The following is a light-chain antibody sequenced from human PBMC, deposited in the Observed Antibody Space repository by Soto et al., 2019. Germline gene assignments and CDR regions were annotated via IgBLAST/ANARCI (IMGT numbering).Light chain of an antibody. CDR1: QSVSSSY. V-gene: IGKV3-20*01. J-gene: IGKJ4*01. CDR3: QQYGSSPLT. Sequence: ELVLTQSPGTLSLSPGERAPLSCRASQSVSSSYLAWYQQKPGQAPRLLIYGASSRATGIPDRFSGSGSGTDLTITISRLEPEDGEVYDCQQYGSSPLTFGGGTKVDIK. CDR2: GAS.